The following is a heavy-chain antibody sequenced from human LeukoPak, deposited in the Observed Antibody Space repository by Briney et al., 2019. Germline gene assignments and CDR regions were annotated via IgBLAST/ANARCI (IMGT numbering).Heavy chain of an antibody. CDR3: ARTRYYYNSRSYGAPYYFDH. CDR2: IYYSGST. D-gene: IGHD3-10*01. V-gene: IGHV4-39*01. J-gene: IGHJ4*02. Sequence: PSETLSLTCTVSGGSISSSSYYWGWIRQPPGKGLEWIGSIYYSGSTYYNPSLKSRVTISVDTSKNQFSLKLSSVTAADTAVYYCARTRYYYNSRSYGAPYYFDHWGQGTLVTVSS. CDR1: GGSISSSSYY.